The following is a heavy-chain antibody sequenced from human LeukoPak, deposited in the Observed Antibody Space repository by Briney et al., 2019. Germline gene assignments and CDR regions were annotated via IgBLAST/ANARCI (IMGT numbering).Heavy chain of an antibody. CDR1: GGSIISYY. D-gene: IGHD6-13*01. J-gene: IGHJ4*02. V-gene: IGHV4-59*01. CDR3: ARMSNSSPIIDY. Sequence: SETLSLTCTVSGGSIISYYWNWIRQPPGKGLEWIGYIYYSGSTNYNPSLKSRLTISVDTAKNQFSLKLKSVTATDTAVYYCARMSNSSPIIDYWGQGTLVTVSS. CDR2: IYYSGST.